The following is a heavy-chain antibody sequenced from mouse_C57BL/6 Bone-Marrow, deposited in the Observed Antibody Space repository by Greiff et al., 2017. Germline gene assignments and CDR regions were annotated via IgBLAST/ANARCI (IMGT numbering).Heavy chain of an antibody. V-gene: IGHV2-2*01. CDR1: GFSLTSYG. CDR3: TRNLDSSGSAFAY. J-gene: IGHJ3*01. Sequence: QVQLQQSGPGLVQPSQCLSITCTVSGFSLTSYGVHWVRQSPGKGLEWLGVIWSGGSTDYNAAFISRLSIREDYSKSQVFFIMSSLQADDAAIYYCTRNLDSSGSAFAYWGQGTLVTVSA. CDR2: IWSGGST. D-gene: IGHD3-2*02.